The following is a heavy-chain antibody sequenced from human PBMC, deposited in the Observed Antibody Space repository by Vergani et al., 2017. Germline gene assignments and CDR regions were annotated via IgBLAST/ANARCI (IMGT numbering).Heavy chain of an antibody. CDR1: GFTFSSYA. V-gene: IGHV3-23*01. J-gene: IGHJ6*02. CDR2: ISGSGGST. Sequence: EVQLLESGGGLVQPGGSLRLSCAASGFTFSSYAMSWVRQAPGKGLEWVSAISGSGGSTYYADSVKGRFTISRDNSKNTLYLQMSSLRAEDTAVYYCVKDLGGGSGSYYYYGMDVWGQGTTVTVSS. CDR3: VKDLGGGSGSYYYYGMDV. D-gene: IGHD3-10*01.